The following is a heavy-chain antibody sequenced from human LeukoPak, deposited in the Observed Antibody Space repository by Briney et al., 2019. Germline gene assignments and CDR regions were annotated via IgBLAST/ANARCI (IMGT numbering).Heavy chain of an antibody. V-gene: IGHV4-39*01. Sequence: SETLSLTCTASGGSISSSSYYWGWLRQPPGQGLEWIGTIYYSGSTYYNPSLKSRVTISVDTSKNQFSLKLSSVTAADTAVYFCARLSSSYLAAPSDYWGQGTLVTVSS. CDR3: ARLSSSYLAAPSDY. CDR2: IYYSGST. J-gene: IGHJ4*01. CDR1: GGSISSSSYY. D-gene: IGHD6-6*01.